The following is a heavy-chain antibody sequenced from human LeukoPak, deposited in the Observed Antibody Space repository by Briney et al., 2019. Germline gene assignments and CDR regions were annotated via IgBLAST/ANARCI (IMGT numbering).Heavy chain of an antibody. CDR2: MNPNSGNT. CDR1: GYTFTSYD. V-gene: IGHV1-8*01. J-gene: IGHJ6*02. Sequence: ASVKVSCKASGYTFTSYDFYWVRQATGQGLEWMGWMNPNSGNTGYAQKFQGRVTMTRNTSVRTAYMELRSLRSEDTAVYYCARSRPGYCSGGSCTSYHYGMDVWGQGTTDTVSS. D-gene: IGHD2-15*01. CDR3: ARSRPGYCSGGSCTSYHYGMDV.